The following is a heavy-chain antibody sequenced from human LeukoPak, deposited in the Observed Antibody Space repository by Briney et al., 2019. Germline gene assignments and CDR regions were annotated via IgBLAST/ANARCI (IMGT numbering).Heavy chain of an antibody. V-gene: IGHV4-39*01. CDR3: ATLGDGY. D-gene: IGHD5-24*01. J-gene: IGHJ4*02. CDR1: GGSISSSDYY. CDR2: IYYSGTT. Sequence: SETLSLTCSVSGGSISSSDYYWVWIRQPPGKGLEWIGNIYYSGTTYYNPSLRSRVTIYVDTSKHQFSLRLSSVTAADTAVYYCATLGDGYWGQGTLVTVSS.